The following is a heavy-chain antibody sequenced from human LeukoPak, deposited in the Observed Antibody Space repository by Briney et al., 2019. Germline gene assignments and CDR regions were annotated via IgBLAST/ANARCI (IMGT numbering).Heavy chain of an antibody. CDR3: ARGVYSGSYYYYYGMDV. Sequence: GGSLRLSCAASGFTVSSNYMSWVRQAPGKGLEWVSVIHSGGSTYYADSVKGRFTISRENAKNSLYLQMNSLRAGDTAVYYCARGVYSGSYYYYYGMDVWGQGTTVTVSS. J-gene: IGHJ6*02. CDR1: GFTVSSNY. V-gene: IGHV3-53*01. CDR2: IHSGGST. D-gene: IGHD1-26*01.